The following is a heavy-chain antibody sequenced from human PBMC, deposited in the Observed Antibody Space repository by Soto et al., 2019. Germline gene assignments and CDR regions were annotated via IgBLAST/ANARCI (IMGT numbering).Heavy chain of an antibody. Sequence: GGSLRLSCAASGFTFSSYGMHWVRQAPGKGLEWVAVISYDGSNKYYADSVKGRFTISRDNSKNTLYLQMNSLRAEDTAVYYCAKDGFGELLPIHWGQGTLVTVSS. D-gene: IGHD3-10*01. CDR3: AKDGFGELLPIH. CDR2: ISYDGSNK. V-gene: IGHV3-30*18. J-gene: IGHJ4*02. CDR1: GFTFSSYG.